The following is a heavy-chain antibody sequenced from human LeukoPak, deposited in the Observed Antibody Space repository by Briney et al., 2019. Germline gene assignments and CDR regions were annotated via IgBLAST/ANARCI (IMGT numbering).Heavy chain of an antibody. CDR2: INHSGST. J-gene: IGHJ4*02. Sequence: SETLSLTCAVYGGSFSGYYWSWIRQPPGKGLEWIGEINHSGSTNYNPPLKSRVTITVNTSKNQFSLKLSSVTAAETAVYYRARVRWLQAISDYWGQGTLVAVSS. CDR3: ARVRWLQAISDY. D-gene: IGHD5-24*01. V-gene: IGHV4-34*01. CDR1: GGSFSGYY.